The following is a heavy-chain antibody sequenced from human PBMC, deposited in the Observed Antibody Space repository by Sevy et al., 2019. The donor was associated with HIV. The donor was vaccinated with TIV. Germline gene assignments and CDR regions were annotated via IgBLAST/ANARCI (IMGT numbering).Heavy chain of an antibody. J-gene: IGHJ6*02. V-gene: IGHV3-30*04. CDR2: ISYDGNNK. CDR1: GFTFSSYA. CDR3: ARDGGSGGLFLKDYYYFGMDV. Sequence: GGSLRLSCAASGFTFSSYAMHWVRQAPGKGLEWVAVISYDGNNKYHADSVKDRFTISRDNSKNTLYLQMNSLRAEDTAVYYCARDGGSGGLFLKDYYYFGMDVWGQGTTVTVSS. D-gene: IGHD3-16*01.